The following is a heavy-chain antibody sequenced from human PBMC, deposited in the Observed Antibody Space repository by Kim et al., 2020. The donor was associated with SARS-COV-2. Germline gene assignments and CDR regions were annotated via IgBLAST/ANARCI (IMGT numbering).Heavy chain of an antibody. CDR3: ARARGGTMIVVVIGAFDI. V-gene: IGHV4-31*02. J-gene: IGHJ3*02. Sequence: KSRVTISVDTSTNQFSRKLSSVTAADTAVYYCARARGGTMIVVVIGAFDIWGQGTMVTVSS. D-gene: IGHD3-22*01.